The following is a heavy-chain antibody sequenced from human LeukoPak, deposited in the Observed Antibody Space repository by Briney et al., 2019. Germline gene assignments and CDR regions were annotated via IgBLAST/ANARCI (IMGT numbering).Heavy chain of an antibody. D-gene: IGHD3-16*02. CDR2: ISGSGGST. V-gene: IGHV3-23*01. Sequence: PGGSLRLSCAASGFTFSNYAMNWVRQAPGKGLKWVSVISGSGGSTYYADSVKGRFTISRDNSKNTLYLQMNSLRAEDTAVYYCAKANNDYVWGNYRSFDSWGQGTLVTVSS. CDR3: AKANNDYVWGNYRSFDS. CDR1: GFTFSNYA. J-gene: IGHJ4*02.